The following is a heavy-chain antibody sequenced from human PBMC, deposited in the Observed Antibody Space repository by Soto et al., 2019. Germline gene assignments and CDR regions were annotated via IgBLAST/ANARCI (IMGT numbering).Heavy chain of an antibody. Sequence: QVQLVESGGGVVQPGRSLRLSCAASGFTFSSYGMHWVRQAPGKGLEWVAVIWYDGSNKYYADSVKGRFTISRDNSKNPRYRQMNSLRAEDTAVYYCARDTYYYDSSGSSRHAEYFQHWGQGTLVTVSS. V-gene: IGHV3-33*01. CDR1: GFTFSSYG. CDR3: ARDTYYYDSSGSSRHAEYFQH. CDR2: IWYDGSNK. J-gene: IGHJ1*01. D-gene: IGHD3-22*01.